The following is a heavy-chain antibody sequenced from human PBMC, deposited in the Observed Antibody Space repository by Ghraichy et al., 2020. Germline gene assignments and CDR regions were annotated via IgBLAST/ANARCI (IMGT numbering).Heavy chain of an antibody. CDR2: IDPSDSYT. CDR1: GYSFTSYW. J-gene: IGHJ5*02. CDR3: ARVTMVRGVILNGRWFDP. V-gene: IGHV5-10-1*01. D-gene: IGHD3-10*01. Sequence: GESLNISCKGSGYSFTSYWISWVRQMPGKGLEWMGRIDPSDSYTNYSPSFQGHVTISADKSISTAYLQWSSLKASDTAMYYCARVTMVRGVILNGRWFDPGGQGTLVTVSS.